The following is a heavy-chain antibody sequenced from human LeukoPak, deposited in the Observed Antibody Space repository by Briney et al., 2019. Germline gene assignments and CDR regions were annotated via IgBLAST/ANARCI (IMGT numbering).Heavy chain of an antibody. CDR1: GGSISSGGYY. V-gene: IGHV4-31*03. CDR3: ARDSRVMGYYGAPNAFDI. Sequence: SQTLSLTCTVSGGSISSGGYYWSWIRQHPGKGLEWIGYIYYSGSTYYNPSLKSRVTISVDTSKNQFSLKLSSVTAADTAVYYCARDSRVMGYYGAPNAFDIWGQGTMVTVSS. D-gene: IGHD4-17*01. CDR2: IYYSGST. J-gene: IGHJ3*02.